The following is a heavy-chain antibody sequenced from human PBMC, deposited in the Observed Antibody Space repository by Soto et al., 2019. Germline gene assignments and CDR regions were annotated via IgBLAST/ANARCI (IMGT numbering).Heavy chain of an antibody. CDR2: ISYDGSNK. CDR1: GFTFSSYA. CDR3: ARDKDSSGYPLPGY. D-gene: IGHD3-22*01. V-gene: IGHV3-30-3*01. J-gene: IGHJ4*02. Sequence: QPGGSLRLSCAASGFTFSSYAMHWVRQAPGKGLEWVAVISYDGSNKYYADSVKGRFTISRDNSKNTLYLQMNSLRAEDTAVYYCARDKDSSGYPLPGYWGQGTLVTVSS.